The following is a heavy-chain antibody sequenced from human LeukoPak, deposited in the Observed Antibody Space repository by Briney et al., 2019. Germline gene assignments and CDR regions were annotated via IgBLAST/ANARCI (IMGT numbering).Heavy chain of an antibody. V-gene: IGHV4-4*07. Sequence: SETLSLTCTVSGGSISRYYWSWIRQSAGKGLEWIGRIYASGSTNYNPSFKSRLTISVDKSKNHFSLKLTSVTAADTAIYYCARDSVEIGAYNDPFGIWGQGTMVTVSS. J-gene: IGHJ3*02. D-gene: IGHD5/OR15-5a*01. CDR1: GGSISRYY. CDR3: ARDSVEIGAYNDPFGI. CDR2: IYASGST.